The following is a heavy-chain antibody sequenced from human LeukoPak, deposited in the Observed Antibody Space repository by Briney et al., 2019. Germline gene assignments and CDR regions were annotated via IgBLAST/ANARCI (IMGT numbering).Heavy chain of an antibody. Sequence: GGSLRLSCAASGFTFSSYNMNWVRQAPGKGLEWVSYISSSSSTIYYADSVKGRFTISRDNAKNSLYLQMNSLRAEDTAVYYCASEGDYYDILTGYYWAFDYWGQGTLVTVSS. D-gene: IGHD3-9*01. V-gene: IGHV3-48*04. CDR3: ASEGDYYDILTGYYWAFDY. CDR1: GFTFSSYN. J-gene: IGHJ4*02. CDR2: ISSSSSTI.